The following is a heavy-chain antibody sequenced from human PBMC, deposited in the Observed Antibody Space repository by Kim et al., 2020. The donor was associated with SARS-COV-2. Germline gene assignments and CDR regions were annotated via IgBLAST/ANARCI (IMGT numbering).Heavy chain of an antibody. CDR3: AKGGMRQDY. CDR1: GFTFRSYG. D-gene: IGHD6-13*01. J-gene: IGHJ4*02. Sequence: GGSLRLSCAASGFTFRSYGMSWVRQAPGKGLEWVSTFTGSGDNTYYADSVKGRFTISRDNSKNSLYLQMNSLRAEDTAVYYCAKGGMRQDYWGQGTLVTVSS. V-gene: IGHV3-23*01. CDR2: FTGSGDNT.